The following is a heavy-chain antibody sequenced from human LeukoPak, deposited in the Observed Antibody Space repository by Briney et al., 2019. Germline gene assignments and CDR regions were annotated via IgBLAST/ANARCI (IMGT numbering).Heavy chain of an antibody. Sequence: ASVKVSCKVSGYALTELSMHWVRQAPGKGLEWMGGFDPEDGETIYAQKFQGRVTMTEETSTDTAYMELSSLRSEDTAVYYCATIRGWPFFDYWGQGTLVTVSS. CDR3: ATIRGWPFFDY. J-gene: IGHJ4*02. V-gene: IGHV1-24*01. CDR1: GYALTELS. D-gene: IGHD6-19*01. CDR2: FDPEDGET.